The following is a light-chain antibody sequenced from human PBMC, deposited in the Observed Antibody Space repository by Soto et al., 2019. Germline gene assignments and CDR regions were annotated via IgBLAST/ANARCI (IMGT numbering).Light chain of an antibody. J-gene: IGKJ4*02. CDR1: QSVSYC. Sequence: EVVLTQSPDTLALSPGESATLSCRASQSVSYCLAWYQQKPREPPPLLIYDASNSASAIPASLSGSGSGADFSPTTTSVEAEDVSVYYCRQRSTWIALTFGGGTNVEIK. CDR2: DAS. CDR3: RQRSTWIALT. V-gene: IGKV3-11*01.